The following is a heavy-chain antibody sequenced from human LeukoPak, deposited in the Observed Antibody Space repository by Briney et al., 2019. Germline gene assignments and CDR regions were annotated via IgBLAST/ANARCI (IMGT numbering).Heavy chain of an antibody. J-gene: IGHJ5*02. CDR2: IYYSGST. D-gene: IGHD6-19*01. CDR1: GGSISSSSYY. Sequence: SETLSLTCTVSGGSISSSSYYWGWIRQPPGKGLEWIGSIYYSGSTYYNPSLKSRVTISVDTSKNQFSLKLSSVTAADTAVYYCARGITVAGEVNWFDPWGQGTLVTVSS. CDR3: ARGITVAGEVNWFDP. V-gene: IGHV4-39*07.